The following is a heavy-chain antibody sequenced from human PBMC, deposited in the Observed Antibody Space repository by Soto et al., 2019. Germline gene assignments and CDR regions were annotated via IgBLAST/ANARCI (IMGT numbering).Heavy chain of an antibody. Sequence: QVQLVESGGGGVQPGRSLRLSCAASGFTFSSYGMHWVRQAPGKGLEWVTIISYDGSNKYYADSVKGRFTVSRDNSKNTLYLQMNSLRAEDTAVYYCAKQLRYYYDRSDAFDIWGQGTMVTVSS. CDR3: AKQLRYYYDRSDAFDI. CDR1: GFTFSSYG. CDR2: ISYDGSNK. J-gene: IGHJ3*02. D-gene: IGHD3-22*01. V-gene: IGHV3-30*18.